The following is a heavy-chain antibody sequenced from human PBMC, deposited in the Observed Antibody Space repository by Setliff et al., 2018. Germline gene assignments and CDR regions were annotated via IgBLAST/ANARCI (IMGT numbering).Heavy chain of an antibody. V-gene: IGHV3-30*02. CDR1: GFSFSGFD. D-gene: IGHD4-17*01. Sequence: GGSLRLSCKASGFSFSGFDMHWVRQAPGKGLEWVAFIRYDGSNKYYADSVKGRFTISRDSSKNTLYLQMNSLRPEDTTVYYCARPGGDYGLDFRGQGTLVTVSS. CDR3: ARPGGDYGLDF. J-gene: IGHJ4*02. CDR2: IRYDGSNK.